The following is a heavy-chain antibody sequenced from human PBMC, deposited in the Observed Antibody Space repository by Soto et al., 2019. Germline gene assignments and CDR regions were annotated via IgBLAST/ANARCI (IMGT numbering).Heavy chain of an antibody. V-gene: IGHV3-33*01. CDR3: ARAYSLSTQYYYGMDV. Sequence: GGSLRLSCAASGFTFSSYGMHWVRQAPGKGLEWVAVIWYDGSSKYYADSVKGRFTISRDNSKNTLYLQMNSLRAEDTAVYYCARAYSLSTQYYYGMDVWGQGTTVTVSS. CDR1: GFTFSSYG. D-gene: IGHD4-4*01. CDR2: IWYDGSSK. J-gene: IGHJ6*02.